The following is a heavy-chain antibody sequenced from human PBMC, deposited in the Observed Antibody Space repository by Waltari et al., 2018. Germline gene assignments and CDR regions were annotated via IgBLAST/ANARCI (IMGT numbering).Heavy chain of an antibody. CDR1: GGSITTASYY. J-gene: IGHJ1*01. V-gene: IGHV4-39*01. Sequence: QLQLQESGPGLVKPSETLSLTCTVSGGSITTASYYWAWIRQSPGKGLEWIGYLYYDGRTYYSPSLKSRVTLSIDTSQNQFSLDLYSATASDTAVYYCATDWRGSGWSWISWGQGTLVTVSS. CDR3: ATDWRGSGWSWIS. CDR2: LYYDGRT. D-gene: IGHD6-19*01.